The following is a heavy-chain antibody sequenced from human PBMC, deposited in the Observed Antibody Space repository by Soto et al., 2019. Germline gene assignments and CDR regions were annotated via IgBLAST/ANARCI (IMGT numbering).Heavy chain of an antibody. CDR1: GASISTSNIH. J-gene: IGHJ5*02. CDR3: ARRTQLVGAPFDP. Sequence: SETLSLTCTVSGASISTSNIHWGWIRQPPGKGLEWIGNTYYLESTYYSPSPKSRVTISVDTSKNQFSLKLTSVTATDTAVYYCARRTQLVGAPFDPWGQGSLVTVSS. CDR2: TYYLEST. D-gene: IGHD1-26*01. V-gene: IGHV4-39*01.